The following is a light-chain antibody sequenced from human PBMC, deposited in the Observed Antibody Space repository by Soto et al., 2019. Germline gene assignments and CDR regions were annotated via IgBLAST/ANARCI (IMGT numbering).Light chain of an antibody. V-gene: IGKV3-20*01. CDR2: GAS. CDR1: QSVSSSY. J-gene: IGKJ2*01. Sequence: EIVLTQSPGTLSLSPGERATLSCRASQSVSSSYLAWYQQKPGQAPRLLIYGASTMATGIPDRFSGSGSGTDFTLTISRLESEDLAVYYCQQYGSSPFTFGQGTKLEIK. CDR3: QQYGSSPFT.